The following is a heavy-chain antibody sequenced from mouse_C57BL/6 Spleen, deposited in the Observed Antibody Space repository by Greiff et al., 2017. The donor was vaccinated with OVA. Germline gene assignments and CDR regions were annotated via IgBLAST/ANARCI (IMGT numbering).Heavy chain of an antibody. J-gene: IGHJ2*01. CDR3: ARSSGVITTVAYFDY. D-gene: IGHD1-1*01. CDR1: GYAFSSSW. V-gene: IGHV1-82*01. Sequence: VKLQESGPELVKPGASVKISCKASGYAFSSSWMNWVKQRPGKGLEWIGRIYPGDGDTNYNGKFKGKATLTADKSSSTAYMQLSSLTSEDSAVYFCARSSGVITTVAYFDYWGQGTTLTVSS. CDR2: IYPGDGDT.